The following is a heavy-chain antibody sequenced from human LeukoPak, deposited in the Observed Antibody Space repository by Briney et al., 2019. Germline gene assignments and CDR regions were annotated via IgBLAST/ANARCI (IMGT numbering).Heavy chain of an antibody. D-gene: IGHD2-2*01. Sequence: GGSLRLSCAASGFTFRSYSMNWVRQAPGKGLEWVSSIGSTSSYMYYADSAKGRFTISRDNAKSSLYLQMNSLRAEDTAVYYCARDLSGYCSSTNCYETFDIWGQGTMVTVSS. CDR1: GFTFRSYS. CDR3: ARDLSGYCSSTNCYETFDI. CDR2: IGSTSSYM. J-gene: IGHJ3*02. V-gene: IGHV3-21*01.